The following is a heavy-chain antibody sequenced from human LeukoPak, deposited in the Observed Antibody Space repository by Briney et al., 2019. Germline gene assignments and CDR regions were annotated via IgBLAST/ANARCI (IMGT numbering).Heavy chain of an antibody. D-gene: IGHD1/OR15-1a*01. J-gene: IGHJ5*02. Sequence: QSGGSLRLSCAASGFTFSSYAMHWVRQAPGKGLEWVALISYDGSNKYHADSVKGRFTISRDNSKNTLYLQMNSLRAEDTAVYYYARIQRTTAYGRFYNWFDPWGQGTLVTVSS. CDR2: ISYDGSNK. V-gene: IGHV3-30*14. CDR1: GFTFSSYA. CDR3: ARIQRTTAYGRFYNWFDP.